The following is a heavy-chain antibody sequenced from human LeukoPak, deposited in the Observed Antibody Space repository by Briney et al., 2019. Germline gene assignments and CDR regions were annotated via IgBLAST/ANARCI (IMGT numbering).Heavy chain of an antibody. J-gene: IGHJ4*02. D-gene: IGHD3-9*01. V-gene: IGHV4-31*03. CDR1: GGSISSGGYY. CDR3: ARAGGSRYYRFFDY. Sequence: SETLSLTCTVSGGSISSGGYYWSWLRQHPGKGLEWIVYIYYSGSTYFNPSLKSRVTISVDTSKNQFSLKLSSVTAADTAVYYCARAGGSRYYRFFDYWGQGTLVTASS. CDR2: IYYSGST.